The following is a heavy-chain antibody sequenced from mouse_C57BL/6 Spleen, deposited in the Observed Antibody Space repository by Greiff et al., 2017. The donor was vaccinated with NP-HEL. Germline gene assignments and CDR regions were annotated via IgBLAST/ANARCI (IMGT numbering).Heavy chain of an antibody. Sequence: VQGVESGPGLVQPSQSLSITCTVSGFSLTSYGVHWVRQSPGKGLEWLGVIWRGGSTDYNAAFMSRLSITKDNSKSQVFFKMNSLQADDTAIYYCAKKGSSYDAMDYWGQGTSVTVSS. J-gene: IGHJ4*01. CDR3: AKKGSSYDAMDY. CDR1: GFSLTSYG. V-gene: IGHV2-5*01. D-gene: IGHD1-1*01. CDR2: IWRGGST.